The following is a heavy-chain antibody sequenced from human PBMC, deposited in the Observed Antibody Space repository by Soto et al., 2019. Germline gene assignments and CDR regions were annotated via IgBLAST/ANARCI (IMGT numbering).Heavy chain of an antibody. Sequence: EVQLLESGGGLVQPGGSLRLCCAASGFTFSNYAMSWVRQTPGKGLEWVSGVLGGGGSTFYADSVKGRFTISRDNSKNTLYVQMNSLRVEDTAIYYCAGKGPPRHAFDSWGQGTLVTVSS. V-gene: IGHV3-23*01. D-gene: IGHD6-6*01. CDR3: AGKGPPRHAFDS. CDR1: GFTFSNYA. CDR2: VLGGGGST. J-gene: IGHJ3*02.